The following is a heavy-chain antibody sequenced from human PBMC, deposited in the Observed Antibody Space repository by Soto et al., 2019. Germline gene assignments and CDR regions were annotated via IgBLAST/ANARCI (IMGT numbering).Heavy chain of an antibody. Sequence: QVQLVESGGGLVKPGGSLRLSCAASGFTFSDYYMSWIRQAPGKGLEWVSYISSSGSTIYYADSVKGRLTISRDNAKNSLYLQMNSLRAEDTAVYYCARADCSGGSCYPFFEAFDIWGQGTMVTVSS. CDR3: ARADCSGGSCYPFFEAFDI. CDR2: ISSSGSTI. J-gene: IGHJ3*02. D-gene: IGHD2-15*01. V-gene: IGHV3-11*01. CDR1: GFTFSDYY.